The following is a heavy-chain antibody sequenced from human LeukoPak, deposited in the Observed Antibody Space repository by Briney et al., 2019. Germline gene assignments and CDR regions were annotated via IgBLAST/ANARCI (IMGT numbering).Heavy chain of an antibody. J-gene: IGHJ3*02. Sequence: AVKVSCKASGGTFSSYAISWVRQAPGQGLEWMGGIIPIFGTANYAQKFQGRVTITADKSTSTAYMELSSLRSEDTAVYYCAREWCGGDCYTLTDAFDIWGQGTMVTVSS. V-gene: IGHV1-69*06. CDR1: GGTFSSYA. CDR3: AREWCGGDCYTLTDAFDI. D-gene: IGHD2-21*02. CDR2: IIPIFGTA.